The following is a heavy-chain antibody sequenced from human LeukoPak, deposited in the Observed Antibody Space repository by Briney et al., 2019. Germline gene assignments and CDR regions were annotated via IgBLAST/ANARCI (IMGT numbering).Heavy chain of an antibody. CDR1: GFTFSSYA. CDR3: AKTLNWSGYLTSCDY. D-gene: IGHD3-3*01. V-gene: IGHV3-23*01. CDR2: ISGSGGST. J-gene: IGHJ4*02. Sequence: PGGSLRLSCAASGFTFSSYAMSWVRQAPGKGLEWVSAISGSGGSTYYADPVKGRFTISRDNSKNTLYLQMNSLRAEDTAVYYCAKTLNWSGYLTSCDYWGQGTLVTVSS.